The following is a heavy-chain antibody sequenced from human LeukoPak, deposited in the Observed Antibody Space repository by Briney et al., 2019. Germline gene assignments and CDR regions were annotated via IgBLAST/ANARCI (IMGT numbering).Heavy chain of an antibody. Sequence: SVKVSCKASGGTFSSYAISWVRQAPGQGLEWMGGIIPIFGTANYAQKFQGRVTITTDESTSTAYMELSRLRSDDTAVYYCASDEGYCSSTSCLRGWFDPWGQGTLVTVSS. CDR3: ASDEGYCSSTSCLRGWFDP. J-gene: IGHJ5*02. CDR2: IIPIFGTA. CDR1: GGTFSSYA. D-gene: IGHD2-2*01. V-gene: IGHV1-69*05.